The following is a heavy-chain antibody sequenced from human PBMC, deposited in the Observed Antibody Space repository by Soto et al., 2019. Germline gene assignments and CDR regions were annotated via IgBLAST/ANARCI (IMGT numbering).Heavy chain of an antibody. Sequence: ASVKVSCKASGYTFTSYGISCVRQAPGQGLEWMGWISAYNGNTNYAQKLQGRVTMTTDTSTSTAYMELRSLRSDDTAVYYCARDIVLVPAAIDWFDPWGQGTLVTVSS. CDR1: GYTFTSYG. D-gene: IGHD2-2*01. V-gene: IGHV1-18*01. J-gene: IGHJ5*02. CDR2: ISAYNGNT. CDR3: ARDIVLVPAAIDWFDP.